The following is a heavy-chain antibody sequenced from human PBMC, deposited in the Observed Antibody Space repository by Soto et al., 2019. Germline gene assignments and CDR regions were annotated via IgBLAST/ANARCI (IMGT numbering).Heavy chain of an antibody. J-gene: IGHJ4*02. D-gene: IGHD3-10*01. CDR2: INPNSGGT. Sequence: QVQLVQSGAEVKKPGASVKVSYKASGYTFSDHYMHWVRQAPGQGLEWMGWINPNSGGTKYARKIQGRVTMTRDTSISTAYMELSRLTSDDTAVYYCARTETGDYWGQGTLVTVSS. CDR3: ARTETGDY. V-gene: IGHV1-2*02. CDR1: GYTFSDHY.